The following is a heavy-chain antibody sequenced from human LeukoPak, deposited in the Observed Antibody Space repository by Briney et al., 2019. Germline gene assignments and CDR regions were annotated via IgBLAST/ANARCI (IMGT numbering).Heavy chain of an antibody. CDR1: RITFSSYA. V-gene: IGHV3-23*01. CDR2: ISGSGGST. CDR3: AKDGVQQWLVGGGIDY. J-gene: IGHJ4*02. Sequence: GGSLRLSCAASRITFSSYAMSWVRQAPGKGLEWVSVISGSGGSTYYADSVKGRFTISRDNSKNTLYLQMNSLRVEDTAVYYCAKDGVQQWLVGGGIDYWGQGTLVTVSS. D-gene: IGHD6-19*01.